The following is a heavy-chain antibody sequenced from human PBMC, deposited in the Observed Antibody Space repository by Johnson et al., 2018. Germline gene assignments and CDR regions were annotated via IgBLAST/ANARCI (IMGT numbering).Heavy chain of an antibody. CDR2: ISYDGSKK. D-gene: IGHD3-16*01. CDR3: AKDYEQYLRH. CDR1: GITFSSYG. Sequence: VQLVESGGGVVQXGRSLRLSCASSGITFSSYGMHWVRQAPGKGLAWVAVISYDGSKKYYADPVKGRFTISRDNSKNTLYLQMNSLRAEDKAVYYCAKDYEQYLRHWGQGTLVTVSS. V-gene: IGHV3-30*18. J-gene: IGHJ1*01.